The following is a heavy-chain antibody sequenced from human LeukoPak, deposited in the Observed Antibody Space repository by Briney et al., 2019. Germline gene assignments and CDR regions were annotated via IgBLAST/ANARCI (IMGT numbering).Heavy chain of an antibody. J-gene: IGHJ6*02. D-gene: IGHD6-19*01. Sequence: PGRSLRLSCAASGFTFDDYAMHWDRQAPGKGLEWVSGISWNSGSIGYADSVKGRFTISRDNAKNSLYLQMNSLRAEDTALYYCAKDIGLALGGMDVWGQGTTVTVSS. CDR1: GFTFDDYA. CDR2: ISWNSGSI. V-gene: IGHV3-9*01. CDR3: AKDIGLALGGMDV.